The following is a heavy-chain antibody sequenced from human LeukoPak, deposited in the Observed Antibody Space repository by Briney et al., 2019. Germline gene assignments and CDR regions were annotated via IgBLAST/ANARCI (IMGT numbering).Heavy chain of an antibody. J-gene: IGHJ6*03. CDR3: ARVGQRGYYYMDV. V-gene: IGHV3-11*01. CDR1: GLTFSDYY. Sequence: PGGSLRLSCAASGLTFSDYYMSWIRQAPGKGLEWVSYISSSGSTIYYADSVKGRFTIPRDNAKNSLYLQMNSLRAEDTAVYYCARVGQRGYYYMDVWGKGTTVTVSS. D-gene: IGHD1-1*01. CDR2: ISSSGSTI.